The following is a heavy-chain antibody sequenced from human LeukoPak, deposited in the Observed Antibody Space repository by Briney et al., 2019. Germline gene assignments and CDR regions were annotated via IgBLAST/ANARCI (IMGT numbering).Heavy chain of an antibody. V-gene: IGHV3-30-3*01. Sequence: GGSLRLSCAASGFTFSSYAMHWVRQAPGKGLEWVAVISYDGSNKYYADSVKGRFTISRDNSKNTLYLQMNSLRAEDTAVYYCARRHSAAWGYFDYWGQGTLVTVSS. CDR3: ARRHSAAWGYFDY. J-gene: IGHJ4*02. CDR1: GFTFSSYA. D-gene: IGHD3-16*01. CDR2: ISYDGSNK.